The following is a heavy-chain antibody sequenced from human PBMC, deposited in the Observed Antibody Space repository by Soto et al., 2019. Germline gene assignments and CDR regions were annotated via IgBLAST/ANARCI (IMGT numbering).Heavy chain of an antibody. V-gene: IGHV1-46*01. Sequence: SVKVSCKPSAYALTGYYMHWLRQAPGQGLEWMGIINPSGGSTSYAQKFQGRVTMTRDTSTSTVYMELNNLSAEDTAVYHCAINQAVELVPLATVDWFDLWGQGSVVT. D-gene: IGHD5-12*01. CDR3: AINQAVELVPLATVDWFDL. CDR1: AYALTGYY. J-gene: IGHJ5*02. CDR2: INPSGGST.